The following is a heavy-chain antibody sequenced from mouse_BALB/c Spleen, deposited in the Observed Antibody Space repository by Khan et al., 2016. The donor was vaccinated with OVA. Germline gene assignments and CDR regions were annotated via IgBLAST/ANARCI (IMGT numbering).Heavy chain of an antibody. J-gene: IGHJ2*01. V-gene: IGHV3-6*02. CDR1: GYSITSGYY. Sequence: VQLKQSGPGLVKPSQSLSLTCSVTGYSITSGYYWNWIRQFPGNKLEWMGYISSDGSNNFNPSLKNRISITRDTSKNQFFLKLNSVTTEDTATYYCARGDYDKVAYWGQGTTLTVSS. D-gene: IGHD2-4*01. CDR3: ARGDYDKVAY. CDR2: ISSDGSN.